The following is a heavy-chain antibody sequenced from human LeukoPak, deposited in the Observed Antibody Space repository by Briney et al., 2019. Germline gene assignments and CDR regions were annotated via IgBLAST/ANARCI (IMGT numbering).Heavy chain of an antibody. CDR2: IYPGDSDT. Sequence: GESLKISCRGSGYNFPNYWIAWVRQMPGKGLEWMGIIYPGDSDTRYSPSFQGQVTISADKSISTAYLQWSSLKASDTAMYYCARQTAMAKGLDYWGQGTLVTVSS. J-gene: IGHJ4*02. CDR1: GYNFPNYW. CDR3: ARQTAMAKGLDY. D-gene: IGHD5-18*01. V-gene: IGHV5-51*01.